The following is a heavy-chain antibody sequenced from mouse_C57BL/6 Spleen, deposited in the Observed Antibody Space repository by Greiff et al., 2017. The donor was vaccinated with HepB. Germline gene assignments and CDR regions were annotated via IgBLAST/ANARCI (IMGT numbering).Heavy chain of an antibody. J-gene: IGHJ3*01. CDR2: INPNNGGT. V-gene: IGHV1-26*01. CDR3: VREGFAY. Sequence: EVKLQQSGPELMKPGASVKISCKASGYTFTDYYMNWVKQSHGKSLEWIGDINPNNGGTSYNQKFKGKATLTVDKSSSTAYMELRGLTSEDSAVYYCVREGFAYWGEGTLVTVSA. CDR1: GYTFTDYY.